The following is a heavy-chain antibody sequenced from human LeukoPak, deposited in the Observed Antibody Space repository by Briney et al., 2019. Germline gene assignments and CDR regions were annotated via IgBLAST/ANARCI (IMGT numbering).Heavy chain of an antibody. CDR3: AKDVGKWESLHFFDY. V-gene: IGHV3-23*01. CDR2: ISGSGAST. Sequence: GGSLRLSCAASGFSFSTYAMSWVRQAPGKGLEWISGISGSGASTYYADSVKGRFTISRDDSRNTLYLQMNSLRGDDTAVYYCAKDVGKWESLHFFDYWGQGTLVTVSS. J-gene: IGHJ4*02. CDR1: GFSFSTYA. D-gene: IGHD1-26*01.